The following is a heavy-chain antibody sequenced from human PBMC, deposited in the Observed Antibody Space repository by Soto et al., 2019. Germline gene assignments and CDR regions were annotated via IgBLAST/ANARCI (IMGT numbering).Heavy chain of an antibody. V-gene: IGHV1-69*02. CDR2: IIPMLTVT. CDR1: GGTFSTYT. D-gene: IGHD2-2*01. J-gene: IGHJ3*01. CDR3: SMGSWSAETFDV. Sequence: QVHLEQSGAEVKKPGSSVKVSCKAAGGTFSTYTLIWVRQAPGQGLEWMGRIIPMLTVTNSAQKFQGRVTLTADTSTSTAFMELTSLTSDDTAVYYCSMGSWSAETFDVWGQGTMVTVSS.